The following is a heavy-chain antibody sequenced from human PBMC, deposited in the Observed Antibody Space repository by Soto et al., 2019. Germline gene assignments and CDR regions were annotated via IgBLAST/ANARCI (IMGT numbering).Heavy chain of an antibody. D-gene: IGHD1-20*01. CDR3: ARARDNWNDASSTELDY. CDR2: INPSGGST. J-gene: IGHJ4*02. Sequence: QVQLVQSGAEVKKPGASVKVSCKASGYTFTSYYMHWVRQAPGQGLEWMGIINPSGGSTSYAQNFQGRVTMTRDTSTSTVYMELSSLRSEDTAVYYCARARDNWNDASSTELDYWGQGTLVTVSS. CDR1: GYTFTSYY. V-gene: IGHV1-46*01.